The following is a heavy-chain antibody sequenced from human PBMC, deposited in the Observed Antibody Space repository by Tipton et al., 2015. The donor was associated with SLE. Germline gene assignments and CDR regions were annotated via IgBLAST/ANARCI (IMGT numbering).Heavy chain of an antibody. J-gene: IGHJ4*02. CDR1: GESISGFY. CDR3: AREPEY. Sequence: TLSLTCSVSGESISGFYWSWIRQSPGRGLEWIGYIYKTGTTKFNPSLQSRVTISIDTSKNQVSLRLTSVTAADTAVYFCAREPEYWGQGIQVTVPS. V-gene: IGHV4-59*12. CDR2: IYKTGTT.